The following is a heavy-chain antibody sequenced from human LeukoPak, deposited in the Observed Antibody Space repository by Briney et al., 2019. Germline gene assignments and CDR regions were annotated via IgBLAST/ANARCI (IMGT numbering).Heavy chain of an antibody. Sequence: SEILSLTCTVSGDSVKSYYWSWIRQPPGQGLEWLGHINDRGSTNYNPSLQGRVTISIDTSKNQFSLKVNSVTAADTAVDYCVRDSRYGSGWFEDGLDFWGQGTTVTVSS. J-gene: IGHJ6*02. D-gene: IGHD6-13*01. CDR3: VRDSRYGSGWFEDGLDF. V-gene: IGHV4-59*02. CDR1: GDSVKSYY. CDR2: INDRGST.